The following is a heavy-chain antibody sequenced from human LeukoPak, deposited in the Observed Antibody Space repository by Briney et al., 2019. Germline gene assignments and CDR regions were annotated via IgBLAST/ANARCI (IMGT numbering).Heavy chain of an antibody. J-gene: IGHJ4*02. CDR2: LYYSGNT. CDR1: GGSISSNNYY. Sequence: SETLSLTCNVSGGSISSNNYYWAWIRQPPGKGLEWIGSLYYSGNTYYNPSLKSRVTISVDTSKSQFSLKLSSVTAADTALYYCAGAYYYDSSGSEDYFDYWGQGTLVTVSS. D-gene: IGHD3-22*01. V-gene: IGHV4-39*01. CDR3: AGAYYYDSSGSEDYFDY.